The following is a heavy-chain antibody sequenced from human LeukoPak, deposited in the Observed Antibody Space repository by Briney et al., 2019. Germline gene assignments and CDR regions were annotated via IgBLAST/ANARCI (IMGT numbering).Heavy chain of an antibody. CDR3: ARDEGVRGARLFDP. V-gene: IGHV4-4*07. D-gene: IGHD3-10*01. J-gene: IGHJ5*02. CDR1: GGSISSYY. CDR2: IYTSGST. Sequence: SETLSLTCTVSGGSISSYYWSWIRQPAGKGLEWIGRIYTSGSTNYNPSLKSRVTMSVDTSKNQFSLKLSPVTAADTAVYYCARDEGVRGARLFDPWGQGTLVTVSS.